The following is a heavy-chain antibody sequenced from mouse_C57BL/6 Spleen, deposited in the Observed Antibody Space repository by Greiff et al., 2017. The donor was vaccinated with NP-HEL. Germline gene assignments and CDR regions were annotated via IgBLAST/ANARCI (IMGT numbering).Heavy chain of an antibody. CDR3: AREIPYSFDY. V-gene: IGHV1-80*01. CDR2: IYPGDGDT. CDR1: GYAFSSYW. Sequence: QVQLQQSGAELVKPGASVKISCKASGYAFSSYWMNWVKQRPGKGLAWIGQIYPGDGDTTYNGKFKGKATLTADKSSSTAYMQLSSLTSEDSAVYFCAREIPYSFDYWGQGTTLTVSS. J-gene: IGHJ2*01.